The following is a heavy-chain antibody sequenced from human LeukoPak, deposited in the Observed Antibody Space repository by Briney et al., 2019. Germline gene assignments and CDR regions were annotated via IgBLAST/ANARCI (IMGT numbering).Heavy chain of an antibody. CDR3: AGRHSNY. V-gene: IGHV4-39*01. CDR2: ISYSGTT. CDR1: GGSISSSSYH. Sequence: SETLSLTCTVSGGSISSSSYHWVWIRQPPGKGLEWIGGISYSGTTYYNSSLKSRVTISVDTSKNQFSLKLSSVTAADTAVYYCAGRHSNYWGQGTLVTVSS. D-gene: IGHD5-18*01. J-gene: IGHJ4*02.